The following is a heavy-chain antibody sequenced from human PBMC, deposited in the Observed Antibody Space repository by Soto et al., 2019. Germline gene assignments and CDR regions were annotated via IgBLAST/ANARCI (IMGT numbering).Heavy chain of an antibody. CDR2: IIPIFGTA. V-gene: IGHV1-69*01. CDR3: ARGAAAAGTYYYYGMDV. CDR1: GGTFSSYA. D-gene: IGHD6-13*01. J-gene: IGHJ6*02. Sequence: QVQLVQSGAEVKKPGSSVKVSCKASGGTFSSYAISWVRQAPGQGLEWMGGIIPIFGTANYAQKFQGRVTITADESTSTASMELSSLRSEDTAVYYCARGAAAAGTYYYYGMDVWGQGTTVTVSS.